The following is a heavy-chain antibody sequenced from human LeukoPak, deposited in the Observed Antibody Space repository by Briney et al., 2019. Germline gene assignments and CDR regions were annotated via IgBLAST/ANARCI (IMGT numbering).Heavy chain of an antibody. J-gene: IGHJ3*02. CDR1: GGTFSSYT. D-gene: IGHD2-15*01. V-gene: IGHV1-69*13. Sequence: SVKVSCKASGGTFSSYTISWVRQAPGQGLEWMGGIIPIFGTANYAQKFQGRVTITADESTSTAYMELSSLRSEDTAVYYCARELAVPKDIVVLPDAFDIWGQGTMVTVSS. CDR3: ARELAVPKDIVVLPDAFDI. CDR2: IIPIFGTA.